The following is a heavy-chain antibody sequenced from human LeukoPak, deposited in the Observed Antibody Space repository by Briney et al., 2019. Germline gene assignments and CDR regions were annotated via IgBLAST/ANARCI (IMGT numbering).Heavy chain of an antibody. V-gene: IGHV3-53*01. Sequence: PGGSLRLSCAASGFSVSNNYMSWVRQAPGKGLEWVSIIYTGGRPYYADSVKGRFTISRDNSKNTLSLQMNSLRADDTAVYYCARFYVATIGDSFDMWGQGTTVTVSS. J-gene: IGHJ3*02. CDR1: GFSVSNNY. CDR3: ARFYVATIGDSFDM. D-gene: IGHD5-12*01. CDR2: IYTGGRP.